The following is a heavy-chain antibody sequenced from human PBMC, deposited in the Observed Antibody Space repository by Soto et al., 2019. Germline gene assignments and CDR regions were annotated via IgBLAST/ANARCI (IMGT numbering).Heavy chain of an antibody. CDR2: ISYDGSNK. CDR1: GFTFSSYG. J-gene: IGHJ6*02. V-gene: IGHV3-30*18. CDR3: AKDSRMGLRRKEYYYYYYGMDV. Sequence: GGSLRLSCAASGFTFSSYGMHWVRQAPGKGLEWVAVISYDGSNKYYADSVKGRFTISRDNSKNTLYLQMNSLRAEDTAVYYCAKDSRMGLRRKEYYYYYYGMDVWGQGTTVTVSS. D-gene: IGHD5-12*01.